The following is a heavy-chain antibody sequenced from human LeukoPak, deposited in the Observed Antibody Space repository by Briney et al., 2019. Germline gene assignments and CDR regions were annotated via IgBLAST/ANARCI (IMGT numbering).Heavy chain of an antibody. J-gene: IGHJ4*02. Sequence: PSETLSLTCAVYGGSFSAFYWSWIRQPPGKGLEWIGEINHRGNTNYNPSLKSRVTISVDTSKSQFSLKLSSVTAADTAVCYCAGRPDYYTLYYFDYWGQGTLVTVSS. CDR2: INHRGNT. CDR1: GGSFSAFY. CDR3: AGRPDYYTLYYFDY. D-gene: IGHD3-10*01. V-gene: IGHV4-34*01.